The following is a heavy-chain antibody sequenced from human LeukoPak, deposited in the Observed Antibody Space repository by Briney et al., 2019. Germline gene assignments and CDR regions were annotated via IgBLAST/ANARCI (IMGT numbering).Heavy chain of an antibody. D-gene: IGHD6-19*01. Sequence: GRSLRLSCAASGFTFSSYGMHWVRQPPGKGLEWLAIIGYNGGDIYYADSVKGRFTISRDNSKNTLYLQMNSLRVEDTAVYYCGRDSSGWYVLDYWGQGTLVTVSS. CDR3: GRDSSGWYVLDY. V-gene: IGHV3-33*08. CDR1: GFTFSSYG. J-gene: IGHJ4*02. CDR2: IGYNGGDI.